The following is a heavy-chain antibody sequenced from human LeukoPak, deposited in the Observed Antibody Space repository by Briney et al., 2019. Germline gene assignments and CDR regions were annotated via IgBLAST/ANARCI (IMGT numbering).Heavy chain of an antibody. CDR2: ISWNSGSI. V-gene: IGHV3-9*01. CDR1: GFTFDDYA. CDR3: AKDIDPLGYCSGSSCYRFDY. D-gene: IGHD2-15*01. J-gene: IGHJ4*02. Sequence: GGSLRLSCAASGFTFDDYAMHWVRQAPGKGLEWVSGISWNSGSIGYADSVKGRFTISRDNAKNSLYLQMNSLRAEDTALYYCAKDIDPLGYCSGSSCYRFDYWGQGTLVTVSS.